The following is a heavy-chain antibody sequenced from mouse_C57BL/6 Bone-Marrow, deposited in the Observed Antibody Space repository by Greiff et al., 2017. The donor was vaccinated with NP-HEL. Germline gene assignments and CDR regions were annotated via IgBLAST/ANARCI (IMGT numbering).Heavy chain of an antibody. Sequence: EVQLVESEGGLVQPGSSMKLSCTASGFTFSDYYMAWVRQVPEKGLEWVANINYDGSSTYYLDSLKSRFIISRDNAKNILYLQMSRLKSEDTATYYCARDVIYYYGSSPHWYFDVWGTGTTVTVSS. CDR2: INYDGSST. D-gene: IGHD1-1*01. V-gene: IGHV5-16*01. J-gene: IGHJ1*03. CDR1: GFTFSDYY. CDR3: ARDVIYYYGSSPHWYFDV.